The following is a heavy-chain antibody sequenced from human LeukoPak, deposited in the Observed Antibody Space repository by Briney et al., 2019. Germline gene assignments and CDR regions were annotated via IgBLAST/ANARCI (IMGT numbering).Heavy chain of an antibody. CDR3: ARGVVAAIYFGVEYYFDY. J-gene: IGHJ4*02. CDR1: GFTFSTYW. CDR2: IKQDGSEK. V-gene: IGHV3-7*01. Sequence: QPGGSLRLSCAASGFTFSTYWMSWVRQAPGKGLVWVANIKQDGSEKYYVDSVKGRFTISRDNAKNSLYLQMNSLRADDTAVYYCARGVVAAIYFGVEYYFDYWGQGTLVTVSS. D-gene: IGHD2-15*01.